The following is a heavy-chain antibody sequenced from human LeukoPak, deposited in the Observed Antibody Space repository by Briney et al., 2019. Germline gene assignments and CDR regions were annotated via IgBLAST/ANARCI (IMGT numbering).Heavy chain of an antibody. CDR3: GKGRVSE. D-gene: IGHD6-19*01. CDR1: GFPFNTQD. CDR2: IIADGGAT. V-gene: IGHV3-23*01. Sequence: GGSLRLSCAASGFPFNTQDMRWVRQAPGKGLEWVSSIIADGGATFYADSVRGRFTISRDNSRNTLDLQMNSLRVEDTAVYYCGKGRVSEWGQGTLVTVSS. J-gene: IGHJ4*02.